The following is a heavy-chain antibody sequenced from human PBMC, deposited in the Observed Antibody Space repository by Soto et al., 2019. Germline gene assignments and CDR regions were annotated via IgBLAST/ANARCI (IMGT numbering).Heavy chain of an antibody. V-gene: IGHV3-9*01. D-gene: IGHD3-22*01. J-gene: IGHJ3*02. CDR2: ISWDSGNM. CDR1: EFNFDNYA. CDR3: ARGRYFESSGHVAAPDI. Sequence: VQLVESGGGLVQPGRSLRLSCAGAEFNFDNYAMQWVRQAPGKGLEWVSGISWDSGNMGYADSVKGRFTISRDNAKKSLYLQMNSLRVEHTALYYCARGRYFESSGHVAAPDIWGQGTMVTVSS.